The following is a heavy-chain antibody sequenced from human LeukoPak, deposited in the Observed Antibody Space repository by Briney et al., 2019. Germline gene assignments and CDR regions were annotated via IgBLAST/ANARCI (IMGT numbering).Heavy chain of an antibody. CDR3: ARDPGYCSGGSCGWWYYFDY. CDR2: ISSNGGST. D-gene: IGHD2-15*01. J-gene: IGHJ4*02. V-gene: IGHV3-64*01. CDR1: GFSFSGYA. Sequence: GSLRLSCAASGFSFSGYAMHWVRQAPGKGLEYVSAISSNGGSTYYANSVKGRFTISRDNSKNTLYLQMGSLRAEDMAVYYCARDPGYCSGGSCGWWYYFDYWGQGTLVTVSS.